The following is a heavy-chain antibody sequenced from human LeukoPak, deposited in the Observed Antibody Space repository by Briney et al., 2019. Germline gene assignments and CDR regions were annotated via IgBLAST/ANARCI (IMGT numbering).Heavy chain of an antibody. J-gene: IGHJ4*02. D-gene: IGHD6-19*01. Sequence: GASVKVSCKASGYTFTGYYMHWVRQAPGQGLEWMGWTNPNSGGTNYAQKFQGRVTMTRDTSISTAYMELSRLRSDDTAVYYCARAPVHRGGWQYYFDYWGQGTLVTVSS. CDR2: TNPNSGGT. CDR1: GYTFTGYY. V-gene: IGHV1-2*02. CDR3: ARAPVHRGGWQYYFDY.